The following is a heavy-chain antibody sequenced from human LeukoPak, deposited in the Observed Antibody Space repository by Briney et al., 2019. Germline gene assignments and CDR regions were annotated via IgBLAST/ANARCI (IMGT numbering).Heavy chain of an antibody. D-gene: IGHD2-15*01. CDR1: GFTFSRYA. CDR2: ISGSGGST. CDR3: AKYIGYCSGGSCAKDYYYYYMDV. J-gene: IGHJ6*03. Sequence: GGSLRLSCAASGFTFSRYAMSWVRHALEEGLWWVSAISGSGGSTYYADSVKGRFTISRDNSKNTLYLQMNSLRAEDTAVYYCAKYIGYCSGGSCAKDYYYYYMDVWGKGTTVTVSS. V-gene: IGHV3-23*01.